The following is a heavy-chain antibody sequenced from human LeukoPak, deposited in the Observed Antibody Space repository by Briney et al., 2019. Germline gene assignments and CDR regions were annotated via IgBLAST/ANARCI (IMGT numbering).Heavy chain of an antibody. CDR1: GYTFTGYY. J-gene: IGHJ6*03. V-gene: IGHV1-2*02. CDR3: ARTYSSSSDYYHYMDV. CDR2: INPNSGGT. D-gene: IGHD6-6*01. Sequence: GASVKVSCKASGYTFTGYYMHWVRQAPGQGLEWMGWINPNSGGTNYAQKFQGRVTMTRDTSISTAYMELSRLRSDDTAVYYCARTYSSSSDYYHYMDVWGKGTTVTVSS.